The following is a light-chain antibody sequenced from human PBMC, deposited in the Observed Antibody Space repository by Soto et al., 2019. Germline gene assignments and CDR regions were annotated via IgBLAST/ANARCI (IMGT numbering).Light chain of an antibody. CDR1: QSVNLN. Sequence: EIMMTLSPGTLSVSPVEVATLSFTASQSVNLNLAWYQQTPGQPPRLLLYGASTRATGIPVRFRGSGSGTEFTLTISSLQSEDSAVYYCHQYNSWPRGTVGPGTKVDIK. J-gene: IGKJ3*01. CDR3: HQYNSWPRGT. CDR2: GAS. V-gene: IGKV3-15*01.